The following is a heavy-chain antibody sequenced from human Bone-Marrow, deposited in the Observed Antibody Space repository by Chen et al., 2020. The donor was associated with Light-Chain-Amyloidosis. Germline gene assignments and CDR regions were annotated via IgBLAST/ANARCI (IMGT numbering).Heavy chain of an antibody. CDR3: ARDYSGSRRVLYGLDV. Sequence: QVQVVQSGAELTKPGASVKISCKTSGYKFTDYAIHWVRQAPGQSLEWLGWINAGNGDTKYSQSLQGRATLTSDKSANSAYMELSSLRSEDTALYYCARDYSGSRRVLYGLDVWGQGTTVIVSS. CDR1: GYKFTDYA. CDR2: INAGNGDT. V-gene: IGHV1-3*01. J-gene: IGHJ6*01. D-gene: IGHD3-10*01.